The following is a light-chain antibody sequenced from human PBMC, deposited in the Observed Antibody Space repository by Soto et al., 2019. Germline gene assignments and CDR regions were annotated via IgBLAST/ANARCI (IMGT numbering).Light chain of an antibody. J-gene: IGKJ1*01. CDR1: KSVSRSY. CDR2: GAS. V-gene: IGKV3-20*01. Sequence: EIVLTHSPGTLSLSPEERATLPCRASKSVSRSYLAWYQQQPGQAPRLLIYGASSRATGIPDRFSGSGSGTDFTLTISRLEPEDFAVYYCQQYCSSPITFGQGTKVDIK. CDR3: QQYCSSPIT.